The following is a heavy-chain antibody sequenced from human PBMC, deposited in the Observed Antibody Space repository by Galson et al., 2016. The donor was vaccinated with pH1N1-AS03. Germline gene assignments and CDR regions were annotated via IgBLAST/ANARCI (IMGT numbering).Heavy chain of an antibody. V-gene: IGHV3-9*01. CDR1: GFTFDNYA. Sequence: SLRLSCAASGFTFDNYAIHWVRQAPGKGLEWVAGISWNSGSIGYADSVKGRFTISRDNAKNSLFLQMNSLRAEDTVFYYCARWDGIAEAGAGFDFWGQGTLVTVSS. CDR2: ISWNSGSI. D-gene: IGHD6-19*01. CDR3: ARWDGIAEAGAGFDF. J-gene: IGHJ4*02.